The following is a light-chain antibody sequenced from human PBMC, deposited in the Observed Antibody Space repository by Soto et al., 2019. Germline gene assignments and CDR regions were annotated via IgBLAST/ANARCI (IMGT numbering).Light chain of an antibody. CDR2: DVS. CDR3: QQFNSYPIT. V-gene: IGKV1-13*02. J-gene: IGKJ5*01. CDR1: QDIRGA. Sequence: AIQVTQSPSSLSASVGGRVTMTCRASQDIRGALAWYQQKSGKPPNLLIYDVSTLEGGVPSRFSGSGPGTEFTLTISSLQPEDFGTYYCQQFNSYPITFGHGTRLEIK.